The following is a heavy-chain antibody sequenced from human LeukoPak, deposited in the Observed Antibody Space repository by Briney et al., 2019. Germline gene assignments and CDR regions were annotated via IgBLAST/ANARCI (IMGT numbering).Heavy chain of an antibody. V-gene: IGHV1-8*01. D-gene: IGHD3-3*01. Sequence: VASVKVSCKTSGYTFDNYDINWCDKAPEQGLRWLDWLNPTTGNTGYAHKFQGRVTMARNTSMTTAYLELTGLTSGDTAIYYCARGAPVAIFGPGYDEYFEYWGQGTVVIVSS. CDR2: LNPTTGNT. CDR1: GYTFDNYD. CDR3: ARGAPVAIFGPGYDEYFEY. J-gene: IGHJ4*02.